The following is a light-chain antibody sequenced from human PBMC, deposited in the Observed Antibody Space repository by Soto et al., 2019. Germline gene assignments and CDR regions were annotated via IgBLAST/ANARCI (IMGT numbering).Light chain of an antibody. CDR3: QQHGQWPIT. Sequence: EIEVTQSPATLSESPGESATLSCMASQSVSSNLAWHQQKPGQAPRILMYDASTRATGISARFSGSGSGTEFTLTISSLQPEDFATYYCQQHGQWPITFGQGTRLEIK. CDR1: QSVSSN. V-gene: IGKV3-15*01. J-gene: IGKJ5*01. CDR2: DAS.